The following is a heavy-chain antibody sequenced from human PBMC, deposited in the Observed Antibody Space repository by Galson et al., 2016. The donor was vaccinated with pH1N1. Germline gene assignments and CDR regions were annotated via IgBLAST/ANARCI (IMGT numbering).Heavy chain of an antibody. CDR2: IYYSGST. CDR1: GGSVGSDCY. J-gene: IGHJ4*02. CDR3: ARPSRNSGDYAY. Sequence: SETLSLTCSVSGGSVGSDCYWGRIRQPPGKGLEWIGSIYYSGSTYYNPSLRGRVTISMDTSRNQLSLMLTSVTAADTAVYYCARPSRNSGDYAYWGQGTLVAVSS. D-gene: IGHD4-17*01. V-gene: IGHV4-39*01.